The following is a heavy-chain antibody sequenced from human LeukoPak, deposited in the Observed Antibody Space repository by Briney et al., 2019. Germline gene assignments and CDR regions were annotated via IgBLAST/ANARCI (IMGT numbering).Heavy chain of an antibody. V-gene: IGHV4-39*07. Sequence: PSQTLSLTCTVSGGSINSGSYYWGWIRQPTGKGLEWIGSIYHSGSTYYKPSLQSRVTISVDTSKNQFSLKLSSVTAADTAVYYCARAFYSSSWYHKEDFFDYWGQGTPVTVSS. J-gene: IGHJ4*02. CDR2: IYHSGST. CDR3: ARAFYSSSWYHKEDFFDY. D-gene: IGHD6-13*01. CDR1: GGSINSGSYY.